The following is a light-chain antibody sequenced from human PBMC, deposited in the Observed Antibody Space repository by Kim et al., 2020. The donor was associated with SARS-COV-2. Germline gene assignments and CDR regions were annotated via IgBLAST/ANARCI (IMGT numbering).Light chain of an antibody. CDR3: QQYHGSPWT. J-gene: IGKJ1*01. CDR2: SAS. V-gene: IGKV3-20*01. CDR1: QTMITSN. Sequence: SPGERATLSCRASQTMITSNLAWYQQKLGQAPRLLIYSASNRATGVPDRFSGSRSGTDFTLTISRLEPEDFAVYYCQQYHGSPWTFGQGTKVDIK.